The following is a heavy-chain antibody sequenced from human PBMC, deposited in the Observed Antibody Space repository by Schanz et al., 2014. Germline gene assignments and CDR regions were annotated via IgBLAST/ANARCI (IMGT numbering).Heavy chain of an antibody. CDR1: GYTFSDYG. CDR2: ISPYTGNT. CDR3: ARDGVDAAAGGNY. V-gene: IGHV1-18*01. J-gene: IGHJ4*02. D-gene: IGHD6-13*01. Sequence: QVQLVQSGDEVKKPGASVKVSCKTSGYTFSDYGITWVRQAPGQGLEWVGWISPYTGNTHYFDKREGRVTMTTDTSTSTAYMELRSLRSDDTAVYYCARDGVDAAAGGNYWGQGSLVTVSS.